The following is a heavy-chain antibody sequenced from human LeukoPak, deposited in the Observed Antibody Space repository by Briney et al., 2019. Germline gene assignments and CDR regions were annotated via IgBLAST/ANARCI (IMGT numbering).Heavy chain of an antibody. D-gene: IGHD2-2*01. V-gene: IGHV1-18*01. Sequence: ASVKVSCKASGYTFTTYGISWVRQAPGQGLEWMGWISAYNGNTNYAQKLQGRVTMTTDTSTSTAYMEPRSLRSDDTAVYYCARDWCSSTSCYQNWFDPWGQGTLVTVSS. CDR1: GYTFTTYG. CDR3: ARDWCSSTSCYQNWFDP. CDR2: ISAYNGNT. J-gene: IGHJ5*02.